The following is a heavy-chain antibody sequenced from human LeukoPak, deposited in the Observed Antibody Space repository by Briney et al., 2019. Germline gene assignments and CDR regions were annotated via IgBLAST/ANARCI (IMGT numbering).Heavy chain of an antibody. CDR1: GFTFSSYA. CDR2: ISTSGDRT. V-gene: IGHV3-23*01. D-gene: IGHD6-13*01. Sequence: GGSLRLSCAASGFTFSSYAMSWVRQAPGKGLEWVSAISTSGDRTYYADSVKGRFTISRDSSKNTLYMQMNSLRAEDTAVYYCAKDYLGSSYAFDVWGQGTMVTVSS. J-gene: IGHJ3*01. CDR3: AKDYLGSSYAFDV.